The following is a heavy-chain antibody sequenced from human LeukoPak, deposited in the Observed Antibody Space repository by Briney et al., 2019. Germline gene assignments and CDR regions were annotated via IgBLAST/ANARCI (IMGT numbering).Heavy chain of an antibody. J-gene: IGHJ2*01. Sequence: SETLSLTCTVSGASISNYWNWIRQPPGKGLEWIGYIHYSGRTDYNPSLNSRVTVTVDTSKSQFSLKLTSVTTADTAVYYCARDSSGYDSGWYFDLWGRGTLVTVSS. CDR3: ARDSSGYDSGWYFDL. CDR1: GASISNY. CDR2: IHYSGRT. V-gene: IGHV4-59*01. D-gene: IGHD5-12*01.